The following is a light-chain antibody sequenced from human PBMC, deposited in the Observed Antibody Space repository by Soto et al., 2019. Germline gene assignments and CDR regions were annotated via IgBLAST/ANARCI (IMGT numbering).Light chain of an antibody. CDR3: GSYAGSSTVV. CDR2: EGS. CDR1: SSDVGSYNL. Sequence: QSVLTQPASVSGSPGQSITISCTGTSSDVGSYNLVSWYQQHPGKAPKLMIYEGSKRPSGVSNRFSGSKSGNTASLTISGRQAEDEADDYRGSYAGSSTVVFGGGTKLTVL. J-gene: IGLJ2*01. V-gene: IGLV2-23*01.